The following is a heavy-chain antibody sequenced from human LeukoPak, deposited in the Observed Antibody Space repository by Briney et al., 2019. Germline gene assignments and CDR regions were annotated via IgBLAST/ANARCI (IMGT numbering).Heavy chain of an antibody. CDR1: GFTLSSFG. D-gene: IGHD2-15*01. CDR3: AKPPDLLDAFDI. V-gene: IGHV3-30*18. J-gene: IGHJ3*02. Sequence: GGSLRLSCAASGFTLSSFGMHWVRQAPGKGLEWVAVISYDGGDKYYADSVRARFTISRDSSKNTLYLRMNSLRAEDTAVYYCAKPPDLLDAFDIWGQGTMVTVSS. CDR2: ISYDGGDK.